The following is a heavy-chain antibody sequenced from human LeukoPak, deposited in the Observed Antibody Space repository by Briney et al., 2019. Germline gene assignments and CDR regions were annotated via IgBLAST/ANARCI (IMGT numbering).Heavy chain of an antibody. Sequence: GGSLRLSCAASGFTFSSYWMNWARQAPGKGLEWVAVIWYDGSNKYYADSVKGRFTISRDNSKNTLYLQMNSLRAEDTAVYYCARDRVIFGVVYYFDYWGQGTLATVSS. D-gene: IGHD3-3*01. CDR3: ARDRVIFGVVYYFDY. CDR1: GFTFSSYW. V-gene: IGHV3-33*08. CDR2: IWYDGSNK. J-gene: IGHJ4*02.